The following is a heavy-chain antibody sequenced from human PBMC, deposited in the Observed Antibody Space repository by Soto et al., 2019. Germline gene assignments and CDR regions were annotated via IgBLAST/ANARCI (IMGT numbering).Heavy chain of an antibody. D-gene: IGHD2-15*01. V-gene: IGHV3-53*01. CDR2: IYSGGST. Sequence: GESLRLSCAASGFAVSSNYMSWVRQAPGKGLEWVSVIYSGGSTYYADSVKGRFTISRDNTENLLYLQMNSLRAEDTAVYYCERSVDLDHSGQGTLVTVSS. CDR1: GFAVSSNY. J-gene: IGHJ4*02. CDR3: ERSVDLDH.